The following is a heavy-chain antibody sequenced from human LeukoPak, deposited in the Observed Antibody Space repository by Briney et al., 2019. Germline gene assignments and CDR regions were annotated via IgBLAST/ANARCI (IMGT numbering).Heavy chain of an antibody. CDR1: GGSISSSSYY. J-gene: IGHJ6*03. CDR2: IYYSGST. Sequence: SETLSLTCTVSGGSISSSSYYWGWIRQPPGKGLEWIGSIYYSGSTYYNPSLKSRVTISVDTSKNQFSLKLSSVTAADTAVYYCARGRTPQYYYDSSGYYMDVWGKGTTVTVSS. D-gene: IGHD3-22*01. CDR3: ARGRTPQYYYDSSGYYMDV. V-gene: IGHV4-39*07.